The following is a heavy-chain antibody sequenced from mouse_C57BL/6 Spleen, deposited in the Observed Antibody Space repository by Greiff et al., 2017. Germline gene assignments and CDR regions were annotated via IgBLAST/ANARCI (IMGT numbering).Heavy chain of an antibody. J-gene: IGHJ1*03. V-gene: IGHV1-80*01. Sequence: VKLVESGAELVKPGASVKISCKASGYAFSSYWMNWVKQRPGKGLEWIGQIYPGDGDTNYNGKFKGKATLTADKSSSTAYMQLSSLTSEDSAVYFCANYYEGYFDVWGTGTTVTVSS. D-gene: IGHD2-4*01. CDR2: IYPGDGDT. CDR1: GYAFSSYW. CDR3: ANYYEGYFDV.